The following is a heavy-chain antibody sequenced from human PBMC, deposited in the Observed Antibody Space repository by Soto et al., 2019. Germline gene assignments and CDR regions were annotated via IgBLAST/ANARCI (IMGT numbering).Heavy chain of an antibody. J-gene: IGHJ6*02. D-gene: IGHD5-18*01. CDR2: ISGSGGST. Sequence: EVQLLESGGGLVQPGGSLRLSCAASGFTFSSYAMSWVRQAPGKGLEWVSAISGSGGSTYYADSVKGRFTISRDNSKNTLYLQMNSLRAEDTAVYYCANTAVGTRFYAYGMDVWGQGTTVTVSS. V-gene: IGHV3-23*01. CDR1: GFTFSSYA. CDR3: ANTAVGTRFYAYGMDV.